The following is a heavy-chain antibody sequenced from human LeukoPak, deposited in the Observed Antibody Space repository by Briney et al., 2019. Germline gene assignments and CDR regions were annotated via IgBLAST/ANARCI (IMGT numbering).Heavy chain of an antibody. CDR2: ISWDGGST. V-gene: IGHV3-43*01. CDR1: GFTFDDYG. CDR3: AKDISSYSSGWYSYFDY. D-gene: IGHD6-19*01. J-gene: IGHJ4*02. Sequence: GGSLRLSCAASGFTFDDYGMHSVRQAPGKGLEWVSLISWDGGSTYYADSVKGRFTISRDNSKNSLYLQMNSLRTEDTALYYCAKDISSYSSGWYSYFDYWGQGTLVTVSS.